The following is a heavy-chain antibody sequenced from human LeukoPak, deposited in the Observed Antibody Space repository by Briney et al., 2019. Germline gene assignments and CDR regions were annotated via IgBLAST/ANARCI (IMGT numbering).Heavy chain of an antibody. V-gene: IGHV4-34*01. CDR3: ARGVTRYFDL. CDR1: GGSFSGYY. CDR2: INHSGST. Sequence: PSETLSLTCAVYGGSFSGYYWSWIRQPPGKGLEWIGEINHSGSTNYNPSLKSRVTISVDKSKNQFSLKLSSVTAADTAVYYCARGVTRYFDLWGRGTLVTVSS. D-gene: IGHD3-3*01. J-gene: IGHJ2*01.